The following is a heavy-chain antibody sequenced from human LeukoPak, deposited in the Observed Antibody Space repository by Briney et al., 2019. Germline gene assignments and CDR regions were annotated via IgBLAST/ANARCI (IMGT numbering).Heavy chain of an antibody. CDR1: GFTFSSYY. J-gene: IGHJ5*02. CDR3: ARGGQRRCDR. CDR2: INQGGSEG. Sequence: GSLRLSCAASGFTFSSYYMSWVRQAPGKGLEWVAKINQGGSEGYYVDSVKGRFTISRDNAKSSLYLQMNSLRGEDTALYYCARGGQRRCDRWGQGTLVTVSS. V-gene: IGHV3-7*05.